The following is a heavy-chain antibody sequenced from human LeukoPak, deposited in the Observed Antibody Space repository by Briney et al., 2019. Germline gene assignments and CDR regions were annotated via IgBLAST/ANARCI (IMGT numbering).Heavy chain of an antibody. CDR2: IYHSGST. J-gene: IGHJ1*01. D-gene: IGHD6-13*01. CDR1: GGSISSSNW. CDR3: ARSIAAAVIEGYFQH. V-gene: IGHV4-4*02. Sequence: PSETLSLTCAVSGGSISSSNWWSWVRQPPGKGLEWIGEIYHSGSTNYNPSLKSRVTISVDKSKNQFSLKLSSVTAADTAVYYCARSIAAAVIEGYFQHWGQGTLVTVSS.